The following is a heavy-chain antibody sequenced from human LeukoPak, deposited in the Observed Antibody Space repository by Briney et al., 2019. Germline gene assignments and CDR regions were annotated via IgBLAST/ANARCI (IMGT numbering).Heavy chain of an antibody. Sequence: SETLSLTCTVSGGSISSGDYYWSWIRQPPGKGLEWIGYIYYSGSTNYNPSLKSRVTISVDTSKNQFSLKLTSVTAADTAVYYCARGAHYYDSSGYLMPLDYWGQGTLVTVSS. CDR3: ARGAHYYDSSGYLMPLDY. CDR1: GGSISSGDYY. D-gene: IGHD3-22*01. CDR2: IYYSGST. J-gene: IGHJ4*02. V-gene: IGHV4-61*08.